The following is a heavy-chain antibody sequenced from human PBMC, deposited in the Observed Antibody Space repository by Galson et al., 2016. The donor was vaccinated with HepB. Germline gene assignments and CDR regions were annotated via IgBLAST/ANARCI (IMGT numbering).Heavy chain of an antibody. Sequence: SVKVSCKASGYRFTNYYIHWVRQAPGQGLEWMGIINPSGGSTSYAQKFQGRVSVTRDTSTSTVYMEVSSLRSEDTAVYFCSRDQIGDGDAYKWGAFDVWGQGTMVTVSS. V-gene: IGHV1-46*01. D-gene: IGHD5-24*01. J-gene: IGHJ3*01. CDR3: SRDQIGDGDAYKWGAFDV. CDR1: GYRFTNYY. CDR2: INPSGGST.